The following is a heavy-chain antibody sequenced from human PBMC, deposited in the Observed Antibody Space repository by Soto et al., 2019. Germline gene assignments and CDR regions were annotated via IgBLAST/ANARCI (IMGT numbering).Heavy chain of an antibody. CDR1: GYTLTSYG. CDR3: ARDYIVVVVAATHNWFDP. CDR2: ISAYNGNT. V-gene: IGHV1-18*01. Sequence: ASVKVSCKASGYTLTSYGSRWVRQAPGQGLEWMGWISAYNGNTNYAQKLQGRVTMTTDTSTSTAYMELRSLRSDDTAVYYCARDYIVVVVAATHNWFDPWGQGTLVTVSS. D-gene: IGHD2-15*01. J-gene: IGHJ5*02.